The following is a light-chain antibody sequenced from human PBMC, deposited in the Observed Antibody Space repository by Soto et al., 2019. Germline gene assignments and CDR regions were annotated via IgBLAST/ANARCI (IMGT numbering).Light chain of an antibody. CDR2: IAS. CDR3: QQVNSYPIT. CDR1: QGIRNY. J-gene: IGKJ5*01. Sequence: IQLTQSPSFLSASAVDRVIITRRASQGIRNYLAWYQQKPGRAPKLLIYIASTLQSGVPSRFSGSYSGTEFTLTITSLQPEDFATYYCQQVNSYPITFGQGTRLEIK. V-gene: IGKV1-9*01.